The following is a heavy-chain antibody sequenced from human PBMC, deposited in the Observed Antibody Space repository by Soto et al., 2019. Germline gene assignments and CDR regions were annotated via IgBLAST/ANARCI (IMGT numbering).Heavy chain of an antibody. Sequence: GVSVKVSCKASGCTFPSSDINGLRPATGQGLEGMGWMNPNSGNTGYAQKFQGRVTMTRNTSISTAYMELSSLRSEDTAVYYCARGQTKRKICGVVISPRWFDPWGQGTLVTVSS. V-gene: IGHV1-8*01. CDR2: MNPNSGNT. CDR3: ARGQTKRKICGVVISPRWFDP. J-gene: IGHJ5*02. D-gene: IGHD3-3*01. CDR1: GCTFPSSD.